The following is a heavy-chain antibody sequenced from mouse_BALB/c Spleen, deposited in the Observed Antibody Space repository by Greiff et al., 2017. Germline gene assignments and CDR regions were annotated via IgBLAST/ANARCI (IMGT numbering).Heavy chain of an antibody. J-gene: IGHJ1*01. CDR3: ARGWGYFDV. CDR1: GYSITSDYA. CDR2: ISYSGST. D-gene: IGHD1-1*02. V-gene: IGHV3-2*02. Sequence: EVQLQQSGPGLVKPSQSLSLTCTVTGYSITSDYAWNWIRQFPGNKLEWMGYISYSGSTSYNPSLKSRISITRDTSKNQFFLQLNSVTTEDTATYYCARGWGYFDVWGAGTTVTVSS.